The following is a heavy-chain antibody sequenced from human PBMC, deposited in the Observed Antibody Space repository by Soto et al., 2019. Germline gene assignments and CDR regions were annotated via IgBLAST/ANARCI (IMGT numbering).Heavy chain of an antibody. V-gene: IGHV3-23*01. J-gene: IGHJ4*02. CDR1: GFSFSSYA. D-gene: IGHD6-19*01. Sequence: EAQLLESGGGLVQPGGSLRLSCAASGFSFSSYAMSWVRQAPGKGLEWVSAIDGGRGTTSYADSVKGRFTISRDNSKDKLFLQMNSLGVEDTAVYYCAKAHSYRSGWIRNRLDSWGQGTLVTVSS. CDR3: AKAHSYRSGWIRNRLDS. CDR2: IDGGRGTT.